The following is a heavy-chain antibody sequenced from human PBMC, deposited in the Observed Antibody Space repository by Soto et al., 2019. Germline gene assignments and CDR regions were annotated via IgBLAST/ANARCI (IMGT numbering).Heavy chain of an antibody. CDR1: GGTFSSYA. J-gene: IGHJ3*02. CDR2: IIPIFGTA. D-gene: IGHD3-3*01. V-gene: IGHV1-69*13. Sequence: GASVKVSSKASGGTFSSYAISWVRQAPGQGLEWMGGIIPIFGTANYAQKFQGRVTITADESTSTAYMELSSLRSEDTAVYYCARFGFLEWPFDAFDIWGQGTMVTVSS. CDR3: ARFGFLEWPFDAFDI.